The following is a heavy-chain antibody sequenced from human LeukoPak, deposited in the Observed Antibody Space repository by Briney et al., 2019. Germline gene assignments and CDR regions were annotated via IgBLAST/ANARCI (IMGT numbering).Heavy chain of an antibody. CDR3: ASLSIAAADQNLFDY. D-gene: IGHD6-13*01. Sequence: GGSLRLSCAASGFTFSSYAMHWVRQAPGKGLEWVAVISYDGSNKYYADSVKGRFTISRDNSKNTLYLQMNSLRAEDTAVYYCASLSIAAADQNLFDYWGQGTLVTVSS. V-gene: IGHV3-30*04. CDR2: ISYDGSNK. J-gene: IGHJ4*02. CDR1: GFTFSSYA.